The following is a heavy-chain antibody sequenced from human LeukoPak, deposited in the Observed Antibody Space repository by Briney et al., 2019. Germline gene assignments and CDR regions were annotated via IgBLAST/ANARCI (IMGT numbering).Heavy chain of an antibody. D-gene: IGHD6-19*01. CDR1: GFTFSSYS. CDR2: IKQDGSEK. CDR3: ARMDGRYYYYYGLDV. Sequence: GGSLRLSCAASGFTFSSYSMSWVRQTPGKGLEWVANIKQDGSEKYYVDSVKGRFTISRDNAKNSLFLQMNSLRAEDTAVYYCARMDGRYYYYYGLDVWGQGTTVTVSS. V-gene: IGHV3-7*01. J-gene: IGHJ6*02.